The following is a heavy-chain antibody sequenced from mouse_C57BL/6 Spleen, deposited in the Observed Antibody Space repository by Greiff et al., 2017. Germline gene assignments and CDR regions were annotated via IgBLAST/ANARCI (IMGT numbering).Heavy chain of an antibody. V-gene: IGHV5-17*01. J-gene: IGHJ2*01. CDR3: ARLGGGY. Sequence: EVQVVESGGGLVKPGGSLKLSCAASGFTFSDYGMHWVSQAPEKGLEWVAYISSGSSTIYYADTVKGRFTISRDNAKNTLFLQMTSLRSEDTAMYYCARLGGGYWGQGTTLTVSS. CDR2: ISSGSSTI. D-gene: IGHD4-1*01. CDR1: GFTFSDYG.